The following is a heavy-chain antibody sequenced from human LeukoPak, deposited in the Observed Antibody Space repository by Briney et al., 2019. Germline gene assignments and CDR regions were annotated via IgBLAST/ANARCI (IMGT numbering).Heavy chain of an antibody. Sequence: SETLSFTCSVSGGSISYYYWSWIRQPPGKGLEWIGYSHDSGESNYNPSLQSRVIISRDTSKNQFSLNLMSVTAADTAVYYCAASSHSGSYRAYWGQGTPVTVSS. D-gene: IGHD3-10*01. J-gene: IGHJ4*02. CDR1: GGSISYYY. CDR3: AASSHSGSYRAY. V-gene: IGHV4-59*08. CDR2: SHDSGES.